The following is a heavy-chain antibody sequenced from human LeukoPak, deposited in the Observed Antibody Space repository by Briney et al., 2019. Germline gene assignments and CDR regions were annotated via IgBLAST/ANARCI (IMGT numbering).Heavy chain of an antibody. CDR2: ISGSGGNT. D-gene: IGHD6-13*01. J-gene: IGHJ5*02. CDR1: GFTLSDYY. CDR3: AKDTREYSRRPNWFDP. Sequence: PGGSLRLSCAASGFTLSDYYMSWIPQAPGKGLEWVSTISGSGGNTDYAESVKGRFAISRDNSKNTLYLHMNSLRAEDTAIYYCAKDTREYSRRPNWFDPWGQGTLVTVSS. V-gene: IGHV3-23*01.